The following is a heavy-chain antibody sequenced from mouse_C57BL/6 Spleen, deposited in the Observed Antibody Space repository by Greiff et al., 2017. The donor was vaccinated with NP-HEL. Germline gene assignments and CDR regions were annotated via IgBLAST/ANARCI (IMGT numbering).Heavy chain of an antibody. CDR3: ARHNGNYWYFDV. V-gene: IGHV2-6-1*01. CDR2: IWSDGST. D-gene: IGHD2-1*01. CDR1: GFSLTSYG. J-gene: IGHJ1*03. Sequence: VHLVESGPGLVAPSQSLSITCTVSGFSLTSYGVHWVRQPPGKGLAWLVVIWSDGSTTSTSALKSRLSISKDKSKSQVFLKMNILQTDDTAMYYCARHNGNYWYFDVWGTGTTVTVSS.